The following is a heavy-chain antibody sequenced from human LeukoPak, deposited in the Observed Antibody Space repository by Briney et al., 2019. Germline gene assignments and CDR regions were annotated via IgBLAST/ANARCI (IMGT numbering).Heavy chain of an antibody. J-gene: IGHJ4*02. CDR1: GFSFRSYA. CDR2: ISYDGSNK. Sequence: GGSLRLSCAASGFSFRSYAMHWVRQAPGKGLEWVAVISYDGSNKKYADSVKGRFTISRDNSKNTLYLQMNSLRAEDTAVYYCARTLIEYSVSSCYFDYWGQGTLVTVSS. CDR3: ARTLIEYSVSSCYFDY. V-gene: IGHV3-30*04. D-gene: IGHD6-6*01.